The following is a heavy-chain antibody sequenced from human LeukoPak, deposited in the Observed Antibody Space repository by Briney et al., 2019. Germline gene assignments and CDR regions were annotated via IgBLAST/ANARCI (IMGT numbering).Heavy chain of an antibody. V-gene: IGHV1-46*01. J-gene: IGHJ4*02. CDR3: ARDRDWHFDY. CDR2: INPSVDVT. Sequence: ASVKVSCKASGYTFSSHSMHWVRQAPGQGLEWMGIINPSVDVTTYAQNSQGRVIMTRDMSTSTVYMELSSLRSEDTAVYYCARDRDWHFDYWGQGTLVTVSS. D-gene: IGHD2-21*02. CDR1: GYTFSSHS.